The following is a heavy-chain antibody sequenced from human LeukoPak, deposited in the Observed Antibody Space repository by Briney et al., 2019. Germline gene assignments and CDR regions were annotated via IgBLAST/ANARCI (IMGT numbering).Heavy chain of an antibody. J-gene: IGHJ5*02. CDR1: GGSFSGYY. Sequence: SETLSLTCAVYGGSFSGYYWSWIRQPPGKGLEWIGEINHSGSTNYNPSLKSRVTITVDTSKNQFSLKLSSVTAADTAVYYCARGGQQLVWRDGWFDPWGQGTLVTVSS. CDR2: INHSGST. V-gene: IGHV4-34*01. CDR3: ARGGQQLVWRDGWFDP. D-gene: IGHD6-13*01.